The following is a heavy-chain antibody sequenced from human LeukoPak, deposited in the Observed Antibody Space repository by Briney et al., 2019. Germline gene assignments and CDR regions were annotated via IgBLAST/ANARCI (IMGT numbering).Heavy chain of an antibody. D-gene: IGHD1-26*01. CDR2: INPNSGGT. V-gene: IGHV1-2*02. CDR1: GYSLTGYY. Sequence: ASVRVSCKASGYSLTGYYMHWVRQAPGQGLEWMGWINPNSGGTNYAQKFQGRVTMTRDTSISTAYMELSRLRSDDTAVYYCARDYSGSLAPFDPWGQGTLVTVSS. CDR3: ARDYSGSLAPFDP. J-gene: IGHJ5*02.